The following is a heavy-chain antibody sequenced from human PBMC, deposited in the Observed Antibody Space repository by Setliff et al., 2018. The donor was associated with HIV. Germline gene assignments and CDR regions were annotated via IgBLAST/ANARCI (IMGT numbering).Heavy chain of an antibody. V-gene: IGHV3-23*01. J-gene: IGHJ5*02. Sequence: GGSLRLSCAASGFTFSYHAMTWVRQAPGKGLEWVSGISGSGDSTFYADSVKGRFTISRDNSKNTLSLQMDDLRAEDTALYYCAKDYTPTFWEYNWFDVWGQGTLVTVSS. D-gene: IGHD3-3*01. CDR1: GFTFSYHA. CDR3: AKDYTPTFWEYNWFDV. CDR2: ISGSGDST.